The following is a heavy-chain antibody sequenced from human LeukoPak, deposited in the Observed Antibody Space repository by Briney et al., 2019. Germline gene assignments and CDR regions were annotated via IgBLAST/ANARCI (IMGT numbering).Heavy chain of an antibody. J-gene: IGHJ5*02. Sequence: RGESLKISCKGSGYSFTTYWIGWVRQKPGKGLEWMGIISPADSLTRYSPSFQGQVTMSADKSINTVYLQWSSLKASDTAMYYCAGHWWGPDIGNAANWFDPWGQGTLVTVTS. CDR3: AGHWWGPDIGNAANWFDP. D-gene: IGHD4/OR15-4a*01. CDR2: ISPADSLT. CDR1: GYSFTTYW. V-gene: IGHV5-51*01.